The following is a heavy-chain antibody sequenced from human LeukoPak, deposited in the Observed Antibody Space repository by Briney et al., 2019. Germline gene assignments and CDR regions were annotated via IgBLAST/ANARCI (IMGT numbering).Heavy chain of an antibody. D-gene: IGHD6-19*01. V-gene: IGHV1-2*02. CDR3: ARIASVGVAVAGDFDY. J-gene: IGHJ4*02. Sequence: ASVNVSCKASGYTFTGYYMHWVRQAPGQGLEWMGWINPNSGGTNYAQKFQGRVTMTRDTSISTAYMELSRLRSDDTAVYYCARIASVGVAVAGDFDYWGQGTLVTVSS. CDR1: GYTFTGYY. CDR2: INPNSGGT.